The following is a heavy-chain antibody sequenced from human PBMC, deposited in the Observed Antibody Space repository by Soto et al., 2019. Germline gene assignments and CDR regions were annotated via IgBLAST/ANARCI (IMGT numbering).Heavy chain of an antibody. V-gene: IGHV1-24*01. J-gene: IGHJ6*03. CDR2: FDPEDGET. D-gene: IGHD3-3*01. Sequence: ASVKVSCKVSGYTLTELSMHWVRQAPGKGLEWMGGFDPEDGETIYAQKFQGRVTMTEDTSTDTAYMELSSLRSEDTAVYYCATGLYFWSGYSNFHYYYYMDVWGKGTTVTVSS. CDR3: ATGLYFWSGYSNFHYYYYMDV. CDR1: GYTLTELS.